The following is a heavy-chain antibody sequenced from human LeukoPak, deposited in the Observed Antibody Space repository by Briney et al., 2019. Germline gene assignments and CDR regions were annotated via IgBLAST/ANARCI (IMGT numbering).Heavy chain of an antibody. D-gene: IGHD3-22*01. CDR3: AREVQYYYDSSGYYWYYFDY. CDR2: INPSGGST. Sequence: ASVKVSCKASGYTLTPYSMHWVRQAPGQGLEWMGVINPSGGSTNYAQKFQGRVTVTRDTSTSTVYMDLSSLRSEDTAVYYCAREVQYYYDSSGYYWYYFDYWGQGTLVTVSS. J-gene: IGHJ4*02. V-gene: IGHV1-46*01. CDR1: GYTLTPYS.